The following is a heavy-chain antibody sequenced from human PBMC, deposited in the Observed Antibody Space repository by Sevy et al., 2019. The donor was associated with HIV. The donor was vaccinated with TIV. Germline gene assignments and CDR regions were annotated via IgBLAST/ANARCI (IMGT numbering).Heavy chain of an antibody. CDR1: GGSISSSNYY. D-gene: IGHD3-9*01. Sequence: SETLSLTCTVSGGSISSSNYYWGWIRQPPGKGLEWIGSIYYSGSPYYNPSLKSRVTISVDTSKNQFFLNLSSVTAPHTAVYYCAGMEVGGYDLLTGRSTGWFDPWGQGTLVTVSS. V-gene: IGHV4-39*01. CDR2: IYYSGSP. J-gene: IGHJ5*02. CDR3: AGMEVGGYDLLTGRSTGWFDP.